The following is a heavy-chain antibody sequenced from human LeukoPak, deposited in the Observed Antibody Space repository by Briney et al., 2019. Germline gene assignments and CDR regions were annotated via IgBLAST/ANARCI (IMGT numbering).Heavy chain of an antibody. CDR2: IINSSSYI. V-gene: IGHV3-21*01. CDR3: ARDGGDYYDSSGYPFHH. J-gene: IGHJ1*01. Sequence: GGSLRLSCAASGFTFGSYNMNWVRQAPGKGLEWVSSIINSSSYIYYADSVKGRFTISRDNAKKSLYLQMNSLRAGDTAVYYCARDGGDYYDSSGYPFHHWGQGTLVTVSS. CDR1: GFTFGSYN. D-gene: IGHD3-22*01.